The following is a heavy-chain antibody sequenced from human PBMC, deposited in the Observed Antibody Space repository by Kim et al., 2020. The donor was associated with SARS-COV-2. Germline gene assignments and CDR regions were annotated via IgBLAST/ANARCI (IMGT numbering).Heavy chain of an antibody. J-gene: IGHJ4*02. D-gene: IGHD3-10*01. Sequence: ADAVKGRFTISRDKSKNTLYLQMNSLRAEDTAVYYCAKDRRVRGVIIFDYCGQGTLVTVSS. V-gene: IGHV3-30*02. CDR3: AKDRRVRGVIIFDY.